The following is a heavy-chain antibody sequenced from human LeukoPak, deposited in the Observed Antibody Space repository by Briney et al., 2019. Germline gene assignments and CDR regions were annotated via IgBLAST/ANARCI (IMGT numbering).Heavy chain of an antibody. CDR1: GFTFSSYG. J-gene: IGHJ5*02. Sequence: GGSLRLSCTPSGFTFSSYGMHWVRQAPGKGLEWVAFVSYEGSTQYYAHSVKGRFTISRDNSKNTLYLQMNSLRVEDTAVYYCTKEGLGSGTFSAWFDPWGQGTLVTVSS. CDR2: VSYEGSTQ. V-gene: IGHV3-30*18. CDR3: TKEGLGSGTFSAWFDP. D-gene: IGHD3-10*01.